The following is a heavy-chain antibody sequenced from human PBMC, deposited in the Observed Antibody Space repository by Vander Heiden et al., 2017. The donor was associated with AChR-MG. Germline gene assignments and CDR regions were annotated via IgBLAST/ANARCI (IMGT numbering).Heavy chain of an antibody. CDR3: GGGRMVGSQRGLYYFDY. CDR1: GRTVTSSA. V-gene: IGHV1-69*15. CDR2: SKTNYGRT. D-gene: IGHD2-15*01. J-gene: IGHJ4*02. Sequence: VPLVQSGPQVQRPGSAVKVSCTAAGRTVTSSAMNRVRESHGQGYDWRRNAPGPGHGLEGRSKTNYGRTNNEKQFQRRGTTTADENTNTDFMVMSSLGTDEAAVYYCGGGRMVGSQRGLYYFDYWGQGTLVTVSS.